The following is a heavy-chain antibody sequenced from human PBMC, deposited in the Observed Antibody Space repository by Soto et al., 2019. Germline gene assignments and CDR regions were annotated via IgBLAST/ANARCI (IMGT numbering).Heavy chain of an antibody. CDR3: ASNAPRYNPFDH. V-gene: IGHV1-24*01. D-gene: IGHD1-1*01. CDR2: FDLENGET. J-gene: IGHJ4*02. Sequence: RSSVQVPYMVSGYTLTKLSIQWVRQAPGEGLEWMGGFDLENGETIYAQILQGRLTMSGEASADTPHMELIRQCCQDPALDDCASNAPRYNPFDHWGQGPMVTVSS. CDR1: GYTLTKLS.